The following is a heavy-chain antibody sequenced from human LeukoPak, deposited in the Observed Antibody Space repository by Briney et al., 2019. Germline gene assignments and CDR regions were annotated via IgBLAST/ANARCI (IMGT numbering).Heavy chain of an antibody. D-gene: IGHD4-23*01. J-gene: IGHJ4*02. Sequence: SETLSLTCAVYGGSFSGYYWSWIRQPPGKGLEWIGEINHRGRTKYNPSPKSRVTISVDTSKNQFSLKLSSVTAADTAVYYCARNSGDYWGQGTLVTVSS. V-gene: IGHV4-34*01. CDR1: GGSFSGYY. CDR2: INHRGRT. CDR3: ARNSGDY.